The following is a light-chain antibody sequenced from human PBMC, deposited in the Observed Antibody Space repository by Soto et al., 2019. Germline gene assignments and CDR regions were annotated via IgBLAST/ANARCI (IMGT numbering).Light chain of an antibody. CDR2: GAC. CDR1: QSISSSD. CDR3: QQYGSSLPIT. Sequence: EIVLTQSPGTMSLSPGERATLSCRASQSISSSDLAWYQQKPGQAPKLLIYGACNRATGIPDRFSGSGSGTDFTLIISRLEPEDFAVYYCQQYGSSLPITFGQGTRLEIK. J-gene: IGKJ5*01. V-gene: IGKV3-20*01.